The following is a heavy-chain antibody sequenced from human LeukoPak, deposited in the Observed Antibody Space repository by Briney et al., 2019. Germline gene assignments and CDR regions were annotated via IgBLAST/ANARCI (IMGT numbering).Heavy chain of an antibody. CDR1: GYTFTSYG. Sequence: GASVKVSCKASGYTFTSYGISWVRQAPGQGLEWMGWINPNSGGTNYAQKFQGRVTMTRDTSISTAYMELSRLRSDDTAVYYCARECVPGADIVVVPAATRYYYYGMDVWGQGTTVTVSS. CDR3: ARECVPGADIVVVPAATRYYYYGMDV. D-gene: IGHD2-2*01. CDR2: INPNSGGT. J-gene: IGHJ6*02. V-gene: IGHV1-2*02.